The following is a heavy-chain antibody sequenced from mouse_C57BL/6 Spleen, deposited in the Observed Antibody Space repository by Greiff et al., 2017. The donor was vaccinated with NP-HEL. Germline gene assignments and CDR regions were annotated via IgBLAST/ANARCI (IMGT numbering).Heavy chain of an antibody. V-gene: IGHV1-50*01. CDR2: IDPSDSYT. CDR3: ARSVVATPWYFDV. J-gene: IGHJ1*03. D-gene: IGHD1-1*01. CDR1: GYTFTSYW. Sequence: QVQLQQPGAELVKPGASVKLSCKASGYTFTSYWMQWVKQRPGQGLEWIGEIDPSDSYTNYNQKFKGKATLTVDTSSSTAYMQLSSLTSEDSAVYYCARSVVATPWYFDVWGTGTTVTVSS.